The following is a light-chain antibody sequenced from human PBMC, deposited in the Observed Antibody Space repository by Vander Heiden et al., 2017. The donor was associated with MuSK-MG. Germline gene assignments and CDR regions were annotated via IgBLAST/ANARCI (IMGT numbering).Light chain of an antibody. CDR1: QSVTSNY. J-gene: IGKJ2*01. V-gene: IGKV3-20*01. Sequence: EIVLTQPPATLSSSPGARATLSCRASQSVTSNYLAWYQQKPGQAPRLLIYGASSRDTGIPYRFSGSGSGTDFTLTISRLEPEDFAMYFCQQYGSSLPYNFGQGTKMEIK. CDR2: GAS. CDR3: QQYGSSLPYN.